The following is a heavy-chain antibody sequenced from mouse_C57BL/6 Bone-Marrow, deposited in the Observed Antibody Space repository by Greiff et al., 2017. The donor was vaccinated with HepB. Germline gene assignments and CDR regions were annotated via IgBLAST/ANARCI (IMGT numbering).Heavy chain of an antibody. D-gene: IGHD2-12*01. CDR2: IDPEDGET. CDR3: AKAYYSPYAMDY. V-gene: IGHV14-2*01. Sequence: VQLQQSGADLVKPGASVTFSCTASGFNFIDYYMHWVMQGTEQGLEWIGSIDPEDGETKYAPKFQGKATITADTSSNTAYLQLSSLTSEDTAVYYCAKAYYSPYAMDYWGQGTSVTVSS. CDR1: GFNFIDYY. J-gene: IGHJ4*01.